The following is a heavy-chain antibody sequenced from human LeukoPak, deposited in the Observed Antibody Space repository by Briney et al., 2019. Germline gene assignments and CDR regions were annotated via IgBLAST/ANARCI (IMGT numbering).Heavy chain of an antibody. Sequence: ASVKVSCKASGYTFTTSGITWVRQAPGQGLEWMGWISGYNGNKKYGQDFQGRVTMTTDTSTTTDYMELRSLRSADTAVYYCARGGRGGSNHFDYWGQGTLVTVSS. D-gene: IGHD1-26*01. CDR3: ARGGRGGSNHFDY. J-gene: IGHJ4*02. CDR1: GYTFTTSG. CDR2: ISGYNGNK. V-gene: IGHV1-18*01.